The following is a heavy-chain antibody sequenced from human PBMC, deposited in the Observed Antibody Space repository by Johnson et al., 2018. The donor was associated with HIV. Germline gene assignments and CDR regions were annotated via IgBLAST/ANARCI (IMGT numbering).Heavy chain of an antibody. J-gene: IGHJ3*02. Sequence: VQLVESGGGLIQRGGSLRLSCAASGFNVISNYMSWVRQAPGKGLEWVANINQDGSEKYYVDSMKGRFTISRDNSKNTLYLQMNSLIPEDTAVYYCCYGSGTYDGPAFDIWGQGTVVIVSS. V-gene: IGHV3-7*01. CDR3: CYGSGTYDGPAFDI. CDR2: INQDGSEK. CDR1: GFNVISNY. D-gene: IGHD3-10*01.